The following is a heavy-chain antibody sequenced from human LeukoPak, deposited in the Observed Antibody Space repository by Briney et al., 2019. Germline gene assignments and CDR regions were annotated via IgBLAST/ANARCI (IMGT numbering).Heavy chain of an antibody. CDR1: GFTFSRYW. CDR3: ARSRTYGDYGRGLDY. D-gene: IGHD4-17*01. J-gene: IGHJ4*02. Sequence: GGSLRLSCAASGFTFSRYWMHWVRQGPGKGLXXXXXXXSDGSSTSYADSVKGRFTISRDNAKNTLYLQMNSLRAEDTAVYYCARSRTYGDYGRGLDYWGQGTLVTVSS. V-gene: IGHV3-74*01. CDR2: XXSDGSST.